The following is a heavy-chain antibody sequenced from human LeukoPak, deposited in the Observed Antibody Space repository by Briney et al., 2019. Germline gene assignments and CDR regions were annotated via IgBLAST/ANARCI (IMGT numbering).Heavy chain of an antibody. CDR3: AALEMATTADY. Sequence: PGGSLRLSCAASGFTFSSYSMNWVRQAPGKGLEWVSSISSSSSYIYYADSVRGRFTISRDNAKNSLYLQMNSLRAEDTAVYYCAALEMATTADYWGQGTLVTVSS. CDR1: GFTFSSYS. CDR2: ISSSSSYI. J-gene: IGHJ4*02. V-gene: IGHV3-21*01. D-gene: IGHD5-24*01.